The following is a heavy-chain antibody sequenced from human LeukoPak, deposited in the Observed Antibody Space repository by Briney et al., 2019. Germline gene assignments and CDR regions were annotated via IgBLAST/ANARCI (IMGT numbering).Heavy chain of an antibody. CDR1: GFTFSSYG. J-gene: IGHJ4*02. CDR2: IWYDGSNK. V-gene: IGHV3-33*06. D-gene: IGHD3-3*01. CDR3: AKDRVPGGYYDFWSGYYSDFDY. Sequence: QPGRSLRLSCAASGFTFSSYGMHWVSQAPGKGMEWVAVIWYDGSNKYYADSVKGRFTISRDNSKNTLYLQMNSLRAEDTAVYYCAKDRVPGGYYDFWSGYYSDFDYWGQGTLVTVSS.